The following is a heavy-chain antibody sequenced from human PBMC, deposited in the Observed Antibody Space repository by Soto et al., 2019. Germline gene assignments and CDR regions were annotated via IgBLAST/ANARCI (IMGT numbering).Heavy chain of an antibody. CDR1: GYSFTSYW. CDR2: IYPGDSDT. Sequence: GESLKISCKGSGYSFTSYWIGWVRQMPGKGLEWMGIIYPGDSDTRYSPSFQGQVTISADKSISTAYLQWSSLKASDTAMYYCARREVVAATRYNWFDPWGQGTLVTVSS. J-gene: IGHJ5*02. CDR3: ARREVVAATRYNWFDP. V-gene: IGHV5-51*01. D-gene: IGHD2-15*01.